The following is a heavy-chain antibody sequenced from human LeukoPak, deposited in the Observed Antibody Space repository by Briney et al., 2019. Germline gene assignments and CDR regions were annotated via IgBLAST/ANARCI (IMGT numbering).Heavy chain of an antibody. D-gene: IGHD2-2*01. V-gene: IGHV1-46*02. Sequence: ASVKVSCKASGNTFNTNYIHRVRQDPGQGLEWMGIIIPSGVSPTYAQKFQGRVIMTSDTSTSTVYMELSSLRSEDKAVYYCARELLVVVPGAPGDKYYYLDVWGIGTTVTVSS. CDR2: IIPSGVSP. J-gene: IGHJ6*03. CDR1: GNTFNTNY. CDR3: ARELLVVVPGAPGDKYYYLDV.